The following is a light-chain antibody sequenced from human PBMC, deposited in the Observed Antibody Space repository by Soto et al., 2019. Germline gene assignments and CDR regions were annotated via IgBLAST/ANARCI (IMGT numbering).Light chain of an antibody. CDR3: QQYCTFWT. CDR2: ETS. J-gene: IGKJ1*01. V-gene: IGKV1-5*03. Sequence: DIQMSQSPSTLSASVGDRVTITCRASRSLTRWLAWYQQKPGRAPKLLIYETSILQSGVPSRFSGSGSGTDFTLTISGVQPDDIATYYCQQYCTFWTFGQGTRVEVK. CDR1: RSLTRW.